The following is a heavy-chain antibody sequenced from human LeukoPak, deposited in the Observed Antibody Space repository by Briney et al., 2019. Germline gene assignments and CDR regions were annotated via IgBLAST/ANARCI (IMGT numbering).Heavy chain of an antibody. V-gene: IGHV4-59*12. Sequence: PSETLSLTCTVSGGSISSYYWSWIRQPPGKGLEWIGYIYYSGSTNCNPSLKSRVTISVDTSKNQFSLKLSSVTAADTAVYYCARDQDFWGQGTLVTVSS. CDR1: GGSISSYY. D-gene: IGHD2-15*01. J-gene: IGHJ4*02. CDR2: IYYSGST. CDR3: ARDQDF.